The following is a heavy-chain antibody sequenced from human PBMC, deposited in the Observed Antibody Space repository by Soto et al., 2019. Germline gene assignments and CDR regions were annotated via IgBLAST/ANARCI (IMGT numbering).Heavy chain of an antibody. J-gene: IGHJ6*02. D-gene: IGHD2-15*01. V-gene: IGHV4-39*01. CDR2: IYYSGST. Sequence: SETLSLTCTVSGGSISSSSYYWGWIRQPPGKGLEWIGSIYYSGSTYYNPSLKSRVTISVDTSKNQFSLKLSSVTAADTAVYYCARHSSKTYYYYGMDVWGQGTTVTVSS. CDR3: ARHSSKTYYYYGMDV. CDR1: GGSISSSSYY.